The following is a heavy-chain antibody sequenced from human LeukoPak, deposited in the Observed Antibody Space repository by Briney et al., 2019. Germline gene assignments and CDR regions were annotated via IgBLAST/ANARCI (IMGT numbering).Heavy chain of an antibody. V-gene: IGHV3-30*02. J-gene: IGHJ4*02. CDR2: IGYYGNNK. CDR1: GFTFSSFG. Sequence: GGSLRLSCAASGFTFSSFGMQWVRQAPGKGLEWVAFIGYYGNNKYDADSVKGRFTISRDNSKNTLYLQMNSLRPEDTAMYYCAKADGGAITGRALDYWGQGTLVTVSS. CDR3: AKADGGAITGRALDY. D-gene: IGHD1-26*01.